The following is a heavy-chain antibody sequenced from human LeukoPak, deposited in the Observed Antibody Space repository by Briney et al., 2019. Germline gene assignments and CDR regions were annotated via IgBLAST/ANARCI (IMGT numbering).Heavy chain of an antibody. Sequence: SETLSLTCTVSGGSISSSSYYWGWIRQPPGKGLEWIRSIYYSGSTYYNPSLKSRVTISVDTSKNQFSLKLSSVTAADTAVYYCARPGIAVADYYFDYWGQGTLVTVSS. CDR3: ARPGIAVADYYFDY. V-gene: IGHV4-39*01. CDR2: IYYSGST. J-gene: IGHJ4*02. D-gene: IGHD6-19*01. CDR1: GGSISSSSYY.